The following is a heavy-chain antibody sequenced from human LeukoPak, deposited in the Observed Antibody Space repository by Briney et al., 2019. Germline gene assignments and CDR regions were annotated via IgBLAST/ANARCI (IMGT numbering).Heavy chain of an antibody. CDR3: AQGGRSTFWY. D-gene: IGHD2/OR15-2a*01. Sequence: GGSLRLSCGASGFTFSDHRMSWVRQAPGKGLEWVANIKEDGSEKYYVDSVRGRFTISRDNVKNLLHLQMNSLRVEDTAVYYCAQGGRSTFWYWGQGALVSVSS. V-gene: IGHV3-7*01. CDR2: IKEDGSEK. J-gene: IGHJ4*02. CDR1: GFTFSDHR.